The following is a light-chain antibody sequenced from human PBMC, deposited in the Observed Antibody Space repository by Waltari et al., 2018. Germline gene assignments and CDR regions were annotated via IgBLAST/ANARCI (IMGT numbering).Light chain of an antibody. Sequence: IVLTQSPGTLSLSPGERAPLSCRASQRFSSSYFAWYQQKPGQAPRLLFYGASSRATGIPDRFSGSGSGTDFTLTISRLEPEDFAVYYCQQYGSSPWTFGQGTKVEIK. CDR1: QRFSSSY. V-gene: IGKV3-20*01. CDR3: QQYGSSPWT. CDR2: GAS. J-gene: IGKJ1*01.